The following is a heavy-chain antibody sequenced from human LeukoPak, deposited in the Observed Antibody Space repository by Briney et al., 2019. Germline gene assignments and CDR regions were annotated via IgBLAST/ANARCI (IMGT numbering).Heavy chain of an antibody. D-gene: IGHD2-2*01. CDR2: ISYDGRNK. CDR1: GFSFSIYA. V-gene: IGHV3-30*04. J-gene: IGHJ4*02. CDR3: ARGLRRIVLVPAALDYFDY. Sequence: GRSLRLSCAASGFSFSIYAMHWVRQAPGRGLEWVALISYDGRNKYYADSVKGRFTISRDSSKNTLYLQTSSPRAEDTAVYYCARGLRRIVLVPAALDYFDYWGQGTLVTVSS.